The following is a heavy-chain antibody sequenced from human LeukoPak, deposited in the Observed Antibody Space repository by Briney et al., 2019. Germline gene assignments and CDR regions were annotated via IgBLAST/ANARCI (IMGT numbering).Heavy chain of an antibody. V-gene: IGHV4-39*07. J-gene: IGHJ4*02. CDR3: ARDQTYGSGSSSFDY. D-gene: IGHD3-10*01. CDR1: SGSISTSNYY. CDR2: IFYSGST. Sequence: PSETLSLTCTVSSGSISTSNYYWGRVRQSPGKALEWIGNIFYSGSTYYSPSLKSRVTISLDTSRNQFSLKLSSVTAADTAVYYCARDQTYGSGSSSFDYWGQGTLVTVSS.